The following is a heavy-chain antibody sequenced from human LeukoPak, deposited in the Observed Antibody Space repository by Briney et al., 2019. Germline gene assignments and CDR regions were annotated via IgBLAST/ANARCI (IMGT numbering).Heavy chain of an antibody. D-gene: IGHD3-16*01. V-gene: IGHV4-34*01. CDR3: GRSAGFVHFDH. CDR1: GGSFSGYY. CDR2: INHSGST. J-gene: IGHJ4*02. Sequence: SDTLSLTCAVYGGSFSGYYWSWIRPPPGKGLEWIGEINHSGSTNYNPSVKSRVTISVDTSKNQFSLMVRSVTAADTAVYYCGRSAGFVHFDHWGQGTLVTVTS.